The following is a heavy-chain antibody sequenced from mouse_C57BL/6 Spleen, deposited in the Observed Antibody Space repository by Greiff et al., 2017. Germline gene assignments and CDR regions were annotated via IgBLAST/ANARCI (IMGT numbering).Heavy chain of an antibody. D-gene: IGHD2-2*01. Sequence: EVQLQQSGPGLVKPSQSLSLTCSVTGYSITSGYYWNWIRQFPGNKLEWMGYISYDGSNNYNPSLKNRISITRDTSKNQFFLKLNSVNTEDTATYYCARVQKWFDYWGQGTTLTVSS. CDR1: GYSITSGYY. CDR3: ARVQKWFDY. CDR2: ISYDGSN. J-gene: IGHJ2*01. V-gene: IGHV3-6*01.